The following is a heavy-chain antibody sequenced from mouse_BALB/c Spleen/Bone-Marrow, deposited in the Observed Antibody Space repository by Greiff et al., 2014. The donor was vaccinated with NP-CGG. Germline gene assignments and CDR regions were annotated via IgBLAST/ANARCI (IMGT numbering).Heavy chain of an antibody. CDR1: GYTFSSYW. CDR3: ARRGVHYWYFDV. J-gene: IGHJ1*01. V-gene: IGHV1-9*01. Sequence: VKLQESGAELMKPGASVKISCKATGYTFSSYWMEWVKQRPGHGLEWIGEILPGNGSSNYNEKFKGKATFTADTSSNTAYMQLSSLTSEDSDVYYCARRGVHYWYFDVWGAGTTVTVSS. CDR2: ILPGNGSS.